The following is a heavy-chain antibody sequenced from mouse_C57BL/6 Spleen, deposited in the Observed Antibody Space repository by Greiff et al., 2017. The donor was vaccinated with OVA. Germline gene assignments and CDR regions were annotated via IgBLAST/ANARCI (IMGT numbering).Heavy chain of an antibody. J-gene: IGHJ2*01. CDR3: ARENRSITTVVDYFDY. V-gene: IGHV1-26*01. CDR2: INPNNGGT. D-gene: IGHD1-1*01. Sequence: EVQLQQSGPELVKPGASVKISCKASGYTFTDYYMNWVKQSHGKSLEWIGDINPNNGGTSYNQKFKGKATLTVDKSSSTAYMELRSLTSEDSAVYYCARENRSITTVVDYFDYWGQGTTLTVSS. CDR1: GYTFTDYY.